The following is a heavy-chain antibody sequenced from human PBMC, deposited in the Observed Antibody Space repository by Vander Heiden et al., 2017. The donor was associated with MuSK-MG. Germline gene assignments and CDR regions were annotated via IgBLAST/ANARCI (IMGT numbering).Heavy chain of an antibody. D-gene: IGHD1-26*01. CDR1: GFTFSSYA. CDR3: ARVRYSGSYYFDY. Sequence: QVQLVESGGGVVQPGRSLRLSCAASGFTFSSYAMHWVRQAPGKGLEWVAVISYDGSNKYYADSVKGRFTISRDNSKNTLYLQMNSLRAEDTAVYYCARVRYSGSYYFDYWGQGTLVTVSS. CDR2: ISYDGSNK. J-gene: IGHJ4*02. V-gene: IGHV3-30*04.